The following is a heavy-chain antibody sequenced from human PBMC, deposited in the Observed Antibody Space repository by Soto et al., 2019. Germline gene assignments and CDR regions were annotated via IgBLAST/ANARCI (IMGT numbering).Heavy chain of an antibody. CDR1: GASISSSSYY. Sequence: SETMSLTCPVSGASISSSSYYWGWIRQPPGKGLEWIGSIYYSGSTYYNPSLKSRVTISVDTSKNQFSLKLSSVTAADPAVYYCARRISAERYYFDYWGQGTLVTVSS. V-gene: IGHV4-39*01. CDR3: ARRISAERYYFDY. J-gene: IGHJ4*02. CDR2: IYYSGST.